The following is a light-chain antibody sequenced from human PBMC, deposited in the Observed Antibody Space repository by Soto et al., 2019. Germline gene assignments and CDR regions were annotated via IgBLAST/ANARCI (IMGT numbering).Light chain of an antibody. CDR3: QQYGSSPQT. CDR1: QSVSSNF. Sequence: EIVLTQSPGTLSLSPGERATLSCRASQSVSSNFLAWYQQKPGQAPRLLIYGASRRATGIPDRFSGSGSGTDFTLAISRLEPEDFAVYYCQQYGSSPQTCGQGTKVEIQ. CDR2: GAS. J-gene: IGKJ1*01. V-gene: IGKV3-20*01.